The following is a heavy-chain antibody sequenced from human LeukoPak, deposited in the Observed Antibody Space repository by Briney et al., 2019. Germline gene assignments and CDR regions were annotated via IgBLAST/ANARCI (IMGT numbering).Heavy chain of an antibody. CDR2: IRYDGSNK. CDR3: AKDCSVLRFLGWRDGMDV. CDR1: GFTFSSYG. J-gene: IGHJ6*04. D-gene: IGHD3-3*01. V-gene: IGHV3-30*02. Sequence: GGSLRLSCAASGFTFSSYGMHWVRQAPGKGLEWVAFIRYDGSNKYYADSVRGRFTISRDNSKNTLYLQMNSLRAEDTAVYYCAKDCSVLRFLGWRDGMDVWGKGTTVTVSS.